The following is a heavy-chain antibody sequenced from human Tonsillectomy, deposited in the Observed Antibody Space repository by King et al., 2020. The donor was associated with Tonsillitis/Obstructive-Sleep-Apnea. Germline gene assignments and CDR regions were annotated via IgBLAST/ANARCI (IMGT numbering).Heavy chain of an antibody. J-gene: IGHJ4*02. CDR3: ARHSKPMGREHYFDV. CDR2: IYYSGTT. CDR1: GGSITSDLHY. V-gene: IGHV4-39*01. D-gene: IGHD3-10*01. Sequence: QLQESGPGLVKPSETLSLTCTVSGGSITSDLHYWGWVRQPPGKGLEWIGSIYYSGTTYYNASLKSRLTISVDTSKKKFSLNLSSVTAADTAVYFFARHSKPMGREHYFDVWGQGTLVTVSS.